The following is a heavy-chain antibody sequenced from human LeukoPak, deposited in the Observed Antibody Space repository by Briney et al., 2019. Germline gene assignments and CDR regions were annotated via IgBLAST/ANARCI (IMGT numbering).Heavy chain of an antibody. Sequence: PGGSLRLSCAASGFTVSSNYMSWVRQAPGKGLEWVSVIYSGGSTYYADSVKGRFTISRDDSKNTLFLQLNSLKSEDTAEYYCTTDRGVAARPLFDFWGQGILVTVSS. CDR1: GFTVSSNY. V-gene: IGHV3-66*01. CDR2: IYSGGST. CDR3: TTDRGVAARPLFDF. D-gene: IGHD6-6*01. J-gene: IGHJ4*02.